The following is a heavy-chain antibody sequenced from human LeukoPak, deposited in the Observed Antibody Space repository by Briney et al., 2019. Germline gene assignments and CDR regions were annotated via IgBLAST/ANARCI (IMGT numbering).Heavy chain of an antibody. CDR3: VGYCSSTTCYTRAVDY. V-gene: IGHV4-38-2*02. CDR1: GYSITSGYN. J-gene: IGHJ4*02. D-gene: IGHD2-2*02. Sequence: SDTLSLTCTVSGYSITSGYNWAWIRQPPGKVLEWIGSTYHSRSAYYTPSLKSRVTISVDTSKNQFSLNLSSVTAADTAVYYCVGYCSSTTCYTRAVDYWGQGTLVTVSS. CDR2: TYHSRSA.